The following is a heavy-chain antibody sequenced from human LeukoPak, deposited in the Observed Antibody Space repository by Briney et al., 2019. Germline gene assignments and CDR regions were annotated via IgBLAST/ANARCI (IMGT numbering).Heavy chain of an antibody. CDR1: GGPITSGTYY. J-gene: IGHJ2*01. CDR2: IYYSGST. D-gene: IGHD6-13*01. CDR3: ARDLADGYWYFDL. Sequence: SETLSLTCSVSGGPITSGTYYWSWIRQPPGKGLEWIGYIYYSGSTYYNPSLKSRVTISVDTSKNQFSLKLSSVTAADTAVYYCARDLADGYWYFDLWGRGTLVTVSS. V-gene: IGHV4-30-4*08.